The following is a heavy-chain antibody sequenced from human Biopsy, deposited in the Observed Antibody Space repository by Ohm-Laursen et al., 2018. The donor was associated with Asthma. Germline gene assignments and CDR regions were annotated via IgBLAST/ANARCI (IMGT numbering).Heavy chain of an antibody. V-gene: IGHV1-8*02. D-gene: IGHD3-10*01. CDR2: MNPRSGVT. J-gene: IGHJ5*02. Sequence: SVKVSCKASGYPFTSFDLNWVRLAAGQGLEWMGWMNPRSGVTNFAPKFRGRISMTRDASISTAYLEMSSLISDDTALYFCAATGYCSYYYRTWGQGTLVTVSS. CDR3: AATGYCSYYYRT. CDR1: GYPFTSFD.